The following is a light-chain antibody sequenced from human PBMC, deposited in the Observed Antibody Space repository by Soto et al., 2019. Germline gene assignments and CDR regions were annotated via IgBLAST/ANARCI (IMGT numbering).Light chain of an antibody. CDR1: SSHIGSKS. CDR3: AAWDDSLKGVL. Sequence: QSVLTQPPSASGTPGQRVTIFCSGSSSHIGSKSVNWYQQGPGTAPKLLIYNNNQRPSGVPDRFSGSKSGTSASLAISGLQSEDEADYYCAAWDDSLKGVLFGGGTKLTVL. CDR2: NNN. J-gene: IGLJ2*01. V-gene: IGLV1-44*01.